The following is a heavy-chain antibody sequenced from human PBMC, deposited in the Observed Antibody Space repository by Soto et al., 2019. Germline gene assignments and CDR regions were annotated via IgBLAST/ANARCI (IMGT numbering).Heavy chain of an antibody. J-gene: IGHJ4*02. Sequence: QVQMVESGGGVVQPGRSLRLSCAASGFTFSSYGMHWVRQAPGKGLEWVAVIGYDGYNKYYADSVKGRFTISRDNSKNTLYLQMNSLRAEDTAVYYCPRRKGAEGTDYSGQGILVTVSS. CDR2: IGYDGYNK. CDR1: GFTFSSYG. D-gene: IGHD1-1*01. CDR3: PRRKGAEGTDY. V-gene: IGHV3-33*01.